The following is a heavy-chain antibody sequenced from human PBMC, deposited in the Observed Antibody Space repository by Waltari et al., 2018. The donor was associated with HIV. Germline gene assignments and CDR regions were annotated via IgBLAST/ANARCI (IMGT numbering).Heavy chain of an antibody. D-gene: IGHD1-7*01. Sequence: QVQLQESGPGLVKPSETLSLTCTVSGGSISSYYWSWIRQPAGKGLEWVGRIYTSGSTNYNPSLKSRVTMSVDTSKNQFSLKLSSVTAADTAVYYCAREQTGTTTYYFDYWGQGTLVTVSS. CDR3: AREQTGTTTYYFDY. CDR2: IYTSGST. V-gene: IGHV4-4*07. J-gene: IGHJ4*02. CDR1: GGSISSYY.